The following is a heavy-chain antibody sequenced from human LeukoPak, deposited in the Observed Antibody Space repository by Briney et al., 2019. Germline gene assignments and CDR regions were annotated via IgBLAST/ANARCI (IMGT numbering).Heavy chain of an antibody. D-gene: IGHD2-15*01. Sequence: SETLSLTCSVSGGSISSYYWSWIRQPPGKGLEWIGYIYYSGSTNYNPSLKSRVTISVDTSKNQFSLKLSSVTAADTAVYYCARRNCSGGSCSLDYWGQGTLVTVSS. V-gene: IGHV4-59*08. CDR2: IYYSGST. CDR1: GGSISSYY. J-gene: IGHJ4*02. CDR3: ARRNCSGGSCSLDY.